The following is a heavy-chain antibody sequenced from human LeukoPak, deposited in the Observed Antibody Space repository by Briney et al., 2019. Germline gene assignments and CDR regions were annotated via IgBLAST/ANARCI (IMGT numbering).Heavy chain of an antibody. Sequence: SVKVSCKASGGTFSSYAISWVRQAPGQGLEWMGRIIPILGIANYAQKFQGRVTITADKSTSTAYMELSSLRSEDTAVYYRTVDSYGKVDDYWGQGTLVAVSS. CDR2: IIPILGIA. V-gene: IGHV1-69*04. CDR1: GGTFSSYA. D-gene: IGHD5-18*01. CDR3: TVDSYGKVDDY. J-gene: IGHJ4*02.